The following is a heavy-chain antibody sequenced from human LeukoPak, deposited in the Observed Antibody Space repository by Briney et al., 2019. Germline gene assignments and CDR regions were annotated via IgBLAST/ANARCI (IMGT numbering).Heavy chain of an antibody. J-gene: IGHJ4*02. V-gene: IGHV1-2*06. D-gene: IGHD1-26*01. CDR1: GYTLTDHY. CDR2: NNPDSGVA. CDR3: ARGFGLGGATVPPQFDY. Sequence: ASVEVSCKASGYTLTDHYMHWVRQAPGQGLEWMGRNNPDSGVANYGQAFRGRVTMTRDPSINTAYMEVSTLRSDDTAVYYCARGFGLGGATVPPQFDYWGQGTLVTVSS.